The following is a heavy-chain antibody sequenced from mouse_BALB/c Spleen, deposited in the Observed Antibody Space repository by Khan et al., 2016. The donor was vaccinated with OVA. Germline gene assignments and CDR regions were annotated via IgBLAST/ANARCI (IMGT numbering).Heavy chain of an antibody. J-gene: IGHJ2*01. V-gene: IGHV2-9*02. Sequence: QLQLEESGPGLVAPSQSLSITCTVSGFSLTSYGVHWVRQPPGKGLEWLGVIWAGGSTNYNSALMSRLSISKDNSKSQVFLKVNRLQTDDTAMYYCARLEDRWGQGTTLTVSS. CDR2: IWAGGST. CDR3: ARLEDR. CDR1: GFSLTSYG.